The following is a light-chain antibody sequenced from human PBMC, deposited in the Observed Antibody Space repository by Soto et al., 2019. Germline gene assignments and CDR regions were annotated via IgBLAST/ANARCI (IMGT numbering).Light chain of an antibody. Sequence: DIQMTQSPSSLSASVGDRVTISCRASQSISNYLNWYQQKPGKAPKLLIYASFTLQSGVPSRFSGSGSGTDFTLTISSLRPEDFGTYYCHQTYSSPETFGQGTKVAI. V-gene: IGKV1-39*01. CDR2: ASF. CDR3: HQTYSSPET. CDR1: QSISNY. J-gene: IGKJ1*01.